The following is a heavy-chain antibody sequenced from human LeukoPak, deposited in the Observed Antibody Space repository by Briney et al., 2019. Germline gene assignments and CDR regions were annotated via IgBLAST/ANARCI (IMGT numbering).Heavy chain of an antibody. CDR1: GFAFSSYG. D-gene: IGHD6-19*01. CDR2: ISDSGGGT. J-gene: IGHJ4*02. CDR3: AKVGIGWVAFEN. Sequence: GGSLRLSCAASGFAFSSYGMTWVRQVPGEGLEWVSGISDSGGGTFYAGSVKGRFTISRDNSKNTLFLQMNTLRSEDTAVYYCAKVGIGWVAFENWGQGTLVTVSS. V-gene: IGHV3-23*01.